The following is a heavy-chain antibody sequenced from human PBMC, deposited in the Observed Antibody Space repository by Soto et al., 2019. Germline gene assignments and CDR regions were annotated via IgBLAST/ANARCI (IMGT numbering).Heavy chain of an antibody. Sequence: ASVKVSCKASGYTFRNYYIHWVRQAPGQGLEWMGLINPSGGATSYSQRFQGRVTITKDSSTSTVYMELSSLESEDTAVYYCGRAFDRSGLYWGQGTLVTVSS. J-gene: IGHJ4*02. CDR1: GYTFRNYY. D-gene: IGHD3-22*01. CDR2: INPSGGAT. CDR3: GRAFDRSGLY. V-gene: IGHV1-46*01.